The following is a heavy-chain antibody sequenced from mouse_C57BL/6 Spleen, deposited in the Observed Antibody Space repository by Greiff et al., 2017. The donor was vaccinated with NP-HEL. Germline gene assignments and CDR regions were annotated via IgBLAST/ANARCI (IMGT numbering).Heavy chain of an antibody. CDR3: ARYFDYGYAMDY. CDR1: GFTFTDYY. V-gene: IGHV7-3*01. D-gene: IGHD2-4*01. J-gene: IGHJ4*01. CDR2: IRNKANGYTT. Sequence: EVQGVESGGGLVQPGGSLSLSCAASGFTFTDYYMSWVRQPPGKALEWLGFIRNKANGYTTEYSASVKGRFTISRDNSQSILYHQMNALRAEDSATYYCARYFDYGYAMDYWGQGTSVTVSS.